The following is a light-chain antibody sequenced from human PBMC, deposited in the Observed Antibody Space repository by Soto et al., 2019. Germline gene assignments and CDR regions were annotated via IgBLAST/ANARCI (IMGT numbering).Light chain of an antibody. Sequence: QSVLTQPPSVSGAPGQRVTISCTGSSSNIGAGYDVHWYQQLPGTAPKLLIYGNSNRPSGVPDRFSGSKSGTSASLAITGLQAEDEADYYCQSYDSSVEAVFGGGTQLPVL. CDR2: GNS. CDR3: QSYDSSVEAV. J-gene: IGLJ7*01. CDR1: SSNIGAGYD. V-gene: IGLV1-40*01.